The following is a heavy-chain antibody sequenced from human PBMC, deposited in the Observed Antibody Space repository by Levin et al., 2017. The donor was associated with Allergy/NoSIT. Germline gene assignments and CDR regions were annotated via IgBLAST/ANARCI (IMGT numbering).Heavy chain of an antibody. D-gene: IGHD6-13*01. CDR2: INPNSGGT. Sequence: ASVKVSCKASGYTFTGYYMHWVRQAPGQGLEWMGWINPNSGGTNYAQKFQGRVTMTRDTSTSTAYMELSRLRSDDTAVYYCARGGHHSSSWYGSNYYYYYYMDVWGKGTTVTVSS. CDR3: ARGGHHSSSWYGSNYYYYYYMDV. V-gene: IGHV1-2*02. CDR1: GYTFTGYY. J-gene: IGHJ6*03.